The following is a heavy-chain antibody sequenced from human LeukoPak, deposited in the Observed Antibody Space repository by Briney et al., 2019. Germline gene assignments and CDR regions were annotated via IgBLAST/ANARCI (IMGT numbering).Heavy chain of an antibody. V-gene: IGHV4-34*01. CDR2: INHSGST. CDR1: GGSFSDYY. J-gene: IGHJ4*02. Sequence: SETLSLTCAIYGGSFSDYYWSWIRQPPGKGLEWIGEINHSGSTNYNPSLKSRITIAVDTSNNQFSLKLSSLTAEDTAVYYCARDPGIPAAGTVGYFDYWGQGTLVTVSS. D-gene: IGHD6-13*01. CDR3: ARDPGIPAAGTVGYFDY.